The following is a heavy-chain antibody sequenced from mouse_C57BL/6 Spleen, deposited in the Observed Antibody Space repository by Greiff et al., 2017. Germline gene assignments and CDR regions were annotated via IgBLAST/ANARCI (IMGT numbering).Heavy chain of an antibody. J-gene: IGHJ2*01. D-gene: IGHD2-12*01. V-gene: IGHV5-9*01. CDR2: ISGGGGNT. CDR1: GFTFSSYT. Sequence: DVQLQESGGGLVKPGGSLKFSCAASGFTFSSYTMSWVRQTPEKRLEWVATISGGGGNTYYPDGVKGRFTISRDNAKNTLYLQMSSLWSEDTALYYCTRQGVRRQVYFCYWGPGTTLAVSS. CDR3: TRQGVRRQVYFCY.